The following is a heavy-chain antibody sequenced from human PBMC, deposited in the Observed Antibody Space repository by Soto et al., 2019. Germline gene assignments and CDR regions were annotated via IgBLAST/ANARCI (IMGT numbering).Heavy chain of an antibody. Sequence: GGSLRLSCAASGFTFSSYAMSWVRQAPGKGLEWVSAISGSGGSTYYADSVKGRFTISRDNSKNTLYLQMNSLRAEDTAVYYCANFAYCTNGVCTTFDYWGQGTLVTVSS. CDR1: GFTFSSYA. CDR2: ISGSGGST. D-gene: IGHD2-8*01. CDR3: ANFAYCTNGVCTTFDY. J-gene: IGHJ4*02. V-gene: IGHV3-23*01.